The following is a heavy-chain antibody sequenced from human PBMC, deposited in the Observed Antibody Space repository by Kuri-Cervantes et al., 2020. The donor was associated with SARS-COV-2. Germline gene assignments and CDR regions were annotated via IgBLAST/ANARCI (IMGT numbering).Heavy chain of an antibody. CDR1: GGSFNNYG. J-gene: IGHJ4*02. CDR2: ITPLFGAT. Sequence: SVKVSCKGSGGSFNNYGINFVRQVPGQGLEWVGGITPLFGATDNAQKFKGRVTFTADKSTNTAYMELGSLKSDGTAVYYCARGTGTKPGLGYFDSWGQGTLVTVSS. D-gene: IGHD1-7*01. V-gene: IGHV1-69*06. CDR3: ARGTGTKPGLGYFDS.